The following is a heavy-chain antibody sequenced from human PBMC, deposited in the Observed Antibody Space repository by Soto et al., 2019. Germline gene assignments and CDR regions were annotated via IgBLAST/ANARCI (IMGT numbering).Heavy chain of an antibody. CDR1: GGSISSYY. V-gene: IGHV4-59*01. CDR3: ASVLRYFDL. D-gene: IGHD2-15*01. J-gene: IGHJ2*01. CDR2: IYYSGST. Sequence: SETLSLTCTVSGGSISSYYWSWIRQPPGKGLEWIGYIYYSGSTNYNPSLKSRVTISVDTSKNQFSLKLSSVTAADTAVYYCASVLRYFDLWGRGTLVT.